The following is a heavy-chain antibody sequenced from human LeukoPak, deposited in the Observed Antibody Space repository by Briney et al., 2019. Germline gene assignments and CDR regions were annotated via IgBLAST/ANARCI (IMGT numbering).Heavy chain of an antibody. V-gene: IGHV4-39*01. Sequence: SETLSLTCTVSGGPISSSSYYWCWIRQPPGKGLEWIGRIYYSGSTYYNPSLKSRVTISVDTSKNQFSLKLSSVTAADTAVYYCARHGVPAASEDYYYYGMDVWGQGTTVTVSS. CDR1: GGPISSSSYY. CDR2: IYYSGST. D-gene: IGHD2-2*01. CDR3: ARHGVPAASEDYYYYGMDV. J-gene: IGHJ6*02.